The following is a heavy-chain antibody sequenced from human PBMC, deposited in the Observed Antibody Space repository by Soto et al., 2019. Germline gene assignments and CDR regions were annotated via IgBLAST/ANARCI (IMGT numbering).Heavy chain of an antibody. J-gene: IGHJ4*02. V-gene: IGHV3-7*01. CDR1: GFTFSSYW. CDR2: IKEDGSDM. CDR3: ATEVWVYYDFWSGYSDY. Sequence: GESLKISCAASGFTFSSYWMSWVRQAPGEGLEWVANIKEDGSDMYYVDSVKGRFTISRDNAKNSLYLQMNSLRAEDTAVYYCATEVWVYYDFWSGYSDYWGQGTLVTVSS. D-gene: IGHD3-3*01.